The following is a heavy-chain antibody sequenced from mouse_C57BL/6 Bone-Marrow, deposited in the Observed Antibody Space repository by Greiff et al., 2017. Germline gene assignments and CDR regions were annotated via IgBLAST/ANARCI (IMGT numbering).Heavy chain of an antibody. D-gene: IGHD2-3*01. CDR3: ASYDGYLNYFDY. CDR1: GYTFTDYY. J-gene: IGHJ2*01. V-gene: IGHV1-26*01. Sequence: VQLQQSGPELVKPGASVKISCKASGYTFTDYYMNWVKQSHGKSLEWIGDINPNNGGTSYNQKFKGKATLTVDKSSSTAYMELRSLTSEDSAVYYCASYDGYLNYFDYWGQGTTLTVSS. CDR2: INPNNGGT.